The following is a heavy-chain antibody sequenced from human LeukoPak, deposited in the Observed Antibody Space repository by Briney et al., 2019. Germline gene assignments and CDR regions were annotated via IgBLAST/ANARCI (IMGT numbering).Heavy chain of an antibody. D-gene: IGHD3-3*01. V-gene: IGHV4-59*01. CDR3: ARDHDVWSGPKTGFDP. CDR2: VYYTGLT. J-gene: IGHJ5*02. CDR1: CGYINSFH. Sequence: SETLSLTCKVSCGYINSFHWSWIPQPPGKGLEWIGYVYYTGLTDYNPSLKSRVTISVDPSKNHFSLSLSSLTAADTDVYYCARDHDVWSGPKTGFDPWGQGTLVTVSS.